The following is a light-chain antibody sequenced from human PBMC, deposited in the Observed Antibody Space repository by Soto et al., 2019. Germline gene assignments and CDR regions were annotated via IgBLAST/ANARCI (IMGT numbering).Light chain of an antibody. Sequence: EIVMTQSPATLSVSPRERATLSCRTSQSVSGNLAWYQQKPGQAPRLLIYGASTRATGIPARFSGGGSGTEFTLTISSLQSEDFAVYYCQQYNNWPPAFGQGTKVEIK. CDR2: GAS. CDR1: QSVSGN. V-gene: IGKV3-15*01. CDR3: QQYNNWPPA. J-gene: IGKJ1*01.